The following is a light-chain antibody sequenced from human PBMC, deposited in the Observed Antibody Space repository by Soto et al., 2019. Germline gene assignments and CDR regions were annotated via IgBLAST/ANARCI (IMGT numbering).Light chain of an antibody. V-gene: IGKV4-1*01. CDR2: WAS. CDR1: QSVLYSSNNKNY. CDR3: QQHYSTPLT. Sequence: DIVMTQSPDSLAVSLGERATINCKSSQSVLYSSNNKNYLTWYQHKPGQPPKLLIYWASTRESGVPDRFIGSGSGTDFTLTISSLQPEDVVVYYCQQHYSTPLTFGGGTKVEIK. J-gene: IGKJ4*01.